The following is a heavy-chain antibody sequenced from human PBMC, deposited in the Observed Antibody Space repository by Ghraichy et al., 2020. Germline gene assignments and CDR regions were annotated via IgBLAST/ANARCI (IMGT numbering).Heavy chain of an antibody. V-gene: IGHV3-11*01. CDR3: ARVLRLTGTTNPFDY. CDR2: ISGSGSTI. Sequence: GGSLRLSCAASGFTFSAYYMSWIRQAPGRGLVWVSYISGSGSTIYYADSVKGRFTISRDNAKNSLYLQMNSLRAEDTAVYYCARVLRLTGTTNPFDYWGQGTLVTVSS. CDR1: GFTFSAYY. J-gene: IGHJ4*02. D-gene: IGHD1-20*01.